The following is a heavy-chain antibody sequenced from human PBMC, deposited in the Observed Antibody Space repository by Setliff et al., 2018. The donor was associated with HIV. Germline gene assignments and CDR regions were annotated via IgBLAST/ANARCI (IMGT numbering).Heavy chain of an antibody. CDR2: IIPMYGVT. V-gene: IGHV1-69*05. CDR3: AREHSTTWPYFDF. D-gene: IGHD6-13*01. CDR1: GGTFCSYV. Sequence: SVKVSCKASGGTFCSYVISWVRQAPGQGPEWMGGIIPMYGVTNYAQKFQGRVTITTDESTSTAYMELRSLRSDDTAVYFCAREHSTTWPYFDFWGQGTLVTVSS. J-gene: IGHJ4*02.